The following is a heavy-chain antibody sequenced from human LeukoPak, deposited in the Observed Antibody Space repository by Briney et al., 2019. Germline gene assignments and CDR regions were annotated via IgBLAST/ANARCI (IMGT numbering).Heavy chain of an antibody. D-gene: IGHD1-26*01. CDR1: GGSFSGYY. CDR3: ALILGARIDY. Sequence: SETLSLTCAVYGGSFSGYYWSWIRQPPGKGLEWIGEINHSGSTNYNPSLKSRVTISVDTSKNQFSLKLSSVTAADTAVYYCALILGARIDYWGQGALVTVSS. J-gene: IGHJ4*02. CDR2: INHSGST. V-gene: IGHV4-34*01.